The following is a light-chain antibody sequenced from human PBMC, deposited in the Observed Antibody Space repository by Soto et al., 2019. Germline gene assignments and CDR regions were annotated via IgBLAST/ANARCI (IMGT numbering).Light chain of an antibody. V-gene: IGKV1-27*01. J-gene: IGKJ1*01. CDR2: AAS. Sequence: DIQMTQSPSSLSASVGDRVTITCRASPGISTYLVWYQQKPGTVPKLLIFAASTLQSGVPSRFGGSGSGTDFTLTISSLQPDEVATYYCQYYNGAPWTLDPGTKVKIK. CDR3: QYYNGAPWT. CDR1: PGISTY.